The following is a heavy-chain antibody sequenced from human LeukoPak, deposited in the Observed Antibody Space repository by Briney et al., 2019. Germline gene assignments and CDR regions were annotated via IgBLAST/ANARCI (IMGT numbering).Heavy chain of an antibody. D-gene: IGHD6-19*01. Sequence: SETLSLTCTVSGGSISSYYWSWIRQPPGKGLEWIGYIYYSGSTNYNPSLKSRVTISVDTSKNQFSLKLSSVTAADTAVYYCARGVAGTFGYNWFDPWGQGTLVTVSS. CDR3: ARGVAGTFGYNWFDP. V-gene: IGHV4-59*01. J-gene: IGHJ5*02. CDR2: IYYSGST. CDR1: GGSISSYY.